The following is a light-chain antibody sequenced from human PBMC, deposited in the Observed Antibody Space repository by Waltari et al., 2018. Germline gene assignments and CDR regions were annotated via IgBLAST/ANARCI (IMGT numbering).Light chain of an antibody. V-gene: IGKV3D-15*01. J-gene: IGKJ2*01. CDR2: GVS. CDR3: QQSIQWPYT. CDR1: QSVNRN. Sequence: DIAMTQSPATLSLSPGERATLSCRASQSVNRNLAWYQQKPGQPPRILIYGVSSRATGIPDRFTGSGSGMEFTLTISSLEPEDVGIYHCQQSIQWPYTFGQGTIVEIK.